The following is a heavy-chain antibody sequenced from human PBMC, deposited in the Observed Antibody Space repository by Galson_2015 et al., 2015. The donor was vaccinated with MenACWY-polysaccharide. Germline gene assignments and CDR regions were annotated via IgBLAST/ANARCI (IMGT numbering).Heavy chain of an antibody. J-gene: IGHJ5*02. V-gene: IGHV4-39*07. CDR2: IYDSGTT. D-gene: IGHD3-10*01. CDR3: ARDSHYYGSGSFGWFDP. Sequence: VSGGSISRTSHYWGWVRQPPGKGLEWIGSIYDSGTTYYNPSLKGRVTISIDTSKNQFSLHVTSVTAADTAVYFCARDSHYYGSGSFGWFDPWGQGILVPVSS. CDR1: GGSISRTSHY.